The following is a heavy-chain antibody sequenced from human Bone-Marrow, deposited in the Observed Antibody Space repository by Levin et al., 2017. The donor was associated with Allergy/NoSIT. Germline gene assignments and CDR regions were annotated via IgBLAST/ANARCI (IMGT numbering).Heavy chain of an antibody. CDR2: IYWDGDR. CDR1: GMSLSANGVG. CDR3: AYRRMAAATRTKNWFDP. D-gene: IGHD6-25*01. V-gene: IGHV2-5*02. J-gene: IGHJ5*02. Sequence: NGSGPTLVKPTQTLTLTCTLSGMSLSANGVGVGWIRQPPGKALEWLALIYWDGDRRYSPSLQNRLSITKDTSKNQVVLTMANVDPVDTATYYCAYRRMAAATRTKNWFDPWGQGILVTVSS.